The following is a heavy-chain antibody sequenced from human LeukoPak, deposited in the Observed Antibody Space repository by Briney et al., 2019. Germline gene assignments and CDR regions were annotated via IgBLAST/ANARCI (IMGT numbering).Heavy chain of an antibody. D-gene: IGHD3-9*01. V-gene: IGHV4-4*07. Sequence: SETLSLTCTVPGGSISSYFWSWIRQPAGKGLEWIGRIYTSGTTNYNTTLKSRLTMSVDTSKNQFSLKLSSVTAADTAVYYCARSYYDILTGYYDAFDIWGQGTMVTVSS. CDR3: ARSYYDILTGYYDAFDI. CDR1: GGSISSYF. J-gene: IGHJ3*02. CDR2: IYTSGTT.